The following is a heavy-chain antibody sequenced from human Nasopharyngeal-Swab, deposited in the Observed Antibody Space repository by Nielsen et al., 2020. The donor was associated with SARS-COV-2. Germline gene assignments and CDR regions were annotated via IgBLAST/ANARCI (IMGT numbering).Heavy chain of an antibody. J-gene: IGHJ3*02. CDR1: GFTFSSYG. D-gene: IGHD3-3*01. CDR2: ISYDGSNK. Sequence: GESLKISCAASGFTFSSYGMHWVRQAPGKGLEWVAVISYDGSNKYYADSVKGRFTISRDNSKNTLYLQMNSLRAEDAAVYYCAKVGGMFGVVKDAFDIWGHGTMVTVSS. CDR3: AKVGGMFGVVKDAFDI. V-gene: IGHV3-30*18.